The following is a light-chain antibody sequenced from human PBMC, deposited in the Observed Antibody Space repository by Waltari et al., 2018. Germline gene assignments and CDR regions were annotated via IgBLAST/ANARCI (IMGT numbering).Light chain of an antibody. CDR1: SSDVGSYNL. Sequence: QSALTQPASVSGSPGQSITISCTGSSSDVGSYNLVSWYQQHPGKAPKLMIYEGSKRPSGVSNRVSGSKSDNTASLTISGRQAEDEAHYYCCSYAGSSAPRVFGGGTKLTVL. CDR3: CSYAGSSAPRV. J-gene: IGLJ3*02. CDR2: EGS. V-gene: IGLV2-23*01.